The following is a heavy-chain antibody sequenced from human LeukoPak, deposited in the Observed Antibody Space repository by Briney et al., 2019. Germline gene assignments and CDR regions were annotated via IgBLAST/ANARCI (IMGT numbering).Heavy chain of an antibody. J-gene: IGHJ4*02. Sequence: IPSQTLSLTCTVSGGSISGGSYYWSWIRQPPGKGLEWIGYIYYSGSTKYNLSLKSRVTISVDTSKNQLSLKLSSVTAAATAVYYCARGEYGLFDYWGQGTLVTVSS. D-gene: IGHD2/OR15-2a*01. V-gene: IGHV4-61*01. CDR1: GGSISGGSYY. CDR3: ARGEYGLFDY. CDR2: IYYSGST.